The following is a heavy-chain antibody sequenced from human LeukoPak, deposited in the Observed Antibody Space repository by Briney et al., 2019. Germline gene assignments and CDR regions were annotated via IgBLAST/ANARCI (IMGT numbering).Heavy chain of an antibody. CDR1: GGSISSYY. Sequence: PSETLSLTCTVSGGSISSYYWSWIRQPAGKGLEWIGRIYTTGSTYYNHFLKSRVTMAVDTSKNQFSLRLSSVTAADTAVYYCARDGFYDSSGYYYNWVFDYWGQGTLVTVSS. CDR3: ARDGFYDSSGYYYNWVFDY. V-gene: IGHV4-4*07. J-gene: IGHJ4*02. CDR2: IYTTGST. D-gene: IGHD3-22*01.